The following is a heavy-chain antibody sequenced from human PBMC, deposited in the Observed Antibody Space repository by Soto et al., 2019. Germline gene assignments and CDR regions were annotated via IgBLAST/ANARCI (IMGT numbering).Heavy chain of an antibody. J-gene: IGHJ4*02. CDR1: GDTFNFYS. CDR2: VNPIVSMS. CDR3: ATSYGSGYRAFDY. V-gene: IGHV1-69*04. D-gene: IGHD3-10*01. Sequence: QVQLVQSGAEVKRPGSSVKVSCKASGDTFNFYSINWVRQAPGLGLEWMGRVNPIVSMSNYAQRFQGRVTMTGDKSTSTAYMELRGPRSEDTAIYYCATSYGSGYRAFDYWGQGALVTVSS.